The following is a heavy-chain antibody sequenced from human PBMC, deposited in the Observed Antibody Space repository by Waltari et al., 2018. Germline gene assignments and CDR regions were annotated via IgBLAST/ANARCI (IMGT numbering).Heavy chain of an antibody. CDR1: GFTFSEAS. J-gene: IGHJ5*02. D-gene: IGHD3-16*01. CDR2: IETKADGGTT. Sequence: EVQLVESGGGLVKPGGSLRISCPASGFTFSEASMNWVRQAPGKGLEWVGRIETKADGGTTDSAAFVKGRFTISRDDSKNTVYLQMNSLKSEDTGVYYCITVLRANWFDPWGQGTLVTVSS. V-gene: IGHV3-15*04. CDR3: ITVLRANWFDP.